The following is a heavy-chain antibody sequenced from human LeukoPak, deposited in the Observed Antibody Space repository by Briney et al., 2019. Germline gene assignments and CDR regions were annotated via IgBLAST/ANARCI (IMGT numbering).Heavy chain of an antibody. J-gene: IGHJ6*03. V-gene: IGHV6-1*01. CDR3: ARAEYWGILDCSSTSCSTGTHYYYYYYMDV. CDR2: TYYRSKWYN. CDR1: GDSVSSNSAA. D-gene: IGHD2-2*01. Sequence: SQTLSLTCAISGDSVSSNSAAWNWIRQSPSRGLEWLGRTYYRSKWYNDYAVSVKSRITINPDTSKNQFSLQLNSVTPEDTAVYYCARAEYWGILDCSSTSCSTGTHYYYYYYMDVWGKGTTVTISS.